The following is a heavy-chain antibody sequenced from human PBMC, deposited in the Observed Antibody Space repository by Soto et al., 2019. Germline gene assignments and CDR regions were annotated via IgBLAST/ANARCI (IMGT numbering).Heavy chain of an antibody. J-gene: IGHJ4*02. D-gene: IGHD3-22*01. CDR2: IYYSGST. CDR1: GGSSSISSYY. CDR3: ASLLHYYDSSGTFDY. Sequence: SETLSLTCTVSGGSSSISSYYWGWIRPPPGKGLEWIGSIYYSGSTYYNPSLKSRVTISVDTSKNQFSLKLSSVTAADTAVYYCASLLHYYDSSGTFDYWGQGTLVTVSS. V-gene: IGHV4-39*01.